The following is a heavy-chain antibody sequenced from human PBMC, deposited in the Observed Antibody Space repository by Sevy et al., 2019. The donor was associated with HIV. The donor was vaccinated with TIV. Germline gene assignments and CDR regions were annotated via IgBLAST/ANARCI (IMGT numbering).Heavy chain of an antibody. V-gene: IGHV3-15*01. CDR3: TAGVGTSDFDY. J-gene: IGHJ4*02. CDR1: GFTFSNAW. Sequence: GGSLRLSCVASGFTFSNAWMSWVRQTPGKGLEWVGRIKSKTDGGTRDFAAPVKGRFAIARDDSKNTLSLQMDSLQTEDTAVYYCTAGVGTSDFDYWGQGILVTVSS. CDR2: IKSKTDGGTR. D-gene: IGHD1-26*01.